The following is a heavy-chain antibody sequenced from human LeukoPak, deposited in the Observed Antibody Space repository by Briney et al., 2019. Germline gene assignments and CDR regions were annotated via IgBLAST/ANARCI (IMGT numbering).Heavy chain of an antibody. CDR1: GGSVSSYY. D-gene: IGHD3-22*01. V-gene: IGHV4-59*02. CDR3: ARDTSGYRRGSFDY. CDR2: IYYSGST. Sequence: SSETLSLTCTVSGGSVSSYYWSWIRQPPGKGLEWIGYIYYSGSTSYNPPLKSRVTISVDTSNNQFSLKLSSVTAADTAVYYCARDTSGYRRGSFDYWGQGTLVTVSS. J-gene: IGHJ4*02.